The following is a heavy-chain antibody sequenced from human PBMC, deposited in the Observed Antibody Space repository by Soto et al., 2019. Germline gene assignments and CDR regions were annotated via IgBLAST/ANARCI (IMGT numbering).Heavy chain of an antibody. CDR2: ISAYNGNT. D-gene: IGHD6-19*01. Sequence: ASVKVSCKASGYTFTSYGISWVRQAPGQGLEWMGWISAYNGNTNYAQKLQGRVTMTTDTSTSTVYMELRSLRSDDTAVYYCARALAVAGFHDYWGQGTLVTVSS. J-gene: IGHJ4*02. CDR3: ARALAVAGFHDY. V-gene: IGHV1-18*01. CDR1: GYTFTSYG.